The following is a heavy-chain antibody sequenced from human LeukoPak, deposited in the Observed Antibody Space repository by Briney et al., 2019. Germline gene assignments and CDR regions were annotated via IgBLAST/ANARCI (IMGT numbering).Heavy chain of an antibody. Sequence: KSGGSLRLSCAASGFTFSSYSMNWVRQAPGKWLEWVSSISSSSSYIYYADSVKGRFTISRDNAKNSLYLQMNSLRAEDTAVYYCARDYGGDGYSYWGQGTLVTVSS. J-gene: IGHJ4*02. D-gene: IGHD5-24*01. CDR2: ISSSSSYI. CDR1: GFTFSSYS. V-gene: IGHV3-21*01. CDR3: ARDYGGDGYSY.